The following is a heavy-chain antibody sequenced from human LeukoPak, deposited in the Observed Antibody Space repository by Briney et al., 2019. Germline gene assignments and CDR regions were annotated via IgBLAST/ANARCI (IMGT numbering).Heavy chain of an antibody. CDR3: AKSRASSGVAPAGYDY. D-gene: IGHD6-13*01. J-gene: IGHJ4*02. Sequence: GGSLRLSCAASGFTFSSYSMTWVRQAPGQGLEWVSSISGSGGSTYRADSAKGRFTISRDISKNTLYLQMNSLRAEDTAAYYCAKSRASSGVAPAGYDYWGQGTLVTVSS. CDR1: GFTFSSYS. V-gene: IGHV3-23*01. CDR2: ISGSGGST.